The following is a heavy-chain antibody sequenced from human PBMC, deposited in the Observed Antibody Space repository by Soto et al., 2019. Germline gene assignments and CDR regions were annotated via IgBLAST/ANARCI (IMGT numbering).Heavy chain of an antibody. D-gene: IGHD2-2*01. CDR3: ARDIVVGPAALWYYYDGMDV. J-gene: IGHJ6*02. CDR1: GGSISSYY. CDR2: LDTSGSN. Sequence: QVQLQESGPGLVKPSETLSLTCTVSGGSISSYYWSWIRHHAGKGLEWIGRLDTSGSNNYNPALRSRVTMSVDTSKNQFYLKLSSVTAADTDVYYCARDIVVGPAALWYYYDGMDVWGQGPTVTVSS. V-gene: IGHV4-4*07.